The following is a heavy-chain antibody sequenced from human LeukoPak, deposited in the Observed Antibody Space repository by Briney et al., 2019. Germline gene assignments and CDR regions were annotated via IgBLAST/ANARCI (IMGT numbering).Heavy chain of an antibody. CDR1: GFTFSNHA. CDR3: TREGSGRLIDY. CDR2: ISYEGSDK. D-gene: IGHD3-22*01. V-gene: IGHV3-30-3*01. Sequence: GRSLRLSCVDSGFTFSNHAMHWVRQAPDKGLEWVAVISYEGSDKHYTDSVKGRFTISRDNSKKTLYLQMNSLRTEDTALYYCTREGSGRLIDYWGQGTLATVSS. J-gene: IGHJ4*02.